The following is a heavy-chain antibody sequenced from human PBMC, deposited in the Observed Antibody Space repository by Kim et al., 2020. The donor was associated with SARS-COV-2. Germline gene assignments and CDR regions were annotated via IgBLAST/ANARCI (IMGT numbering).Heavy chain of an antibody. V-gene: IGHV4-59*13. Sequence: SETLSLTCTVSGGSIRSYYWSWIRQPPGKGLEWIGYVYYSGSTNYNPSLKSRVTISVDTSKNQFSLKLNSVTAADTAVYYCARDKYGSGSYIGDDYYYYVMDVWGQGTTVTVSS. D-gene: IGHD3-10*01. J-gene: IGHJ6*02. CDR3: ARDKYGSGSYIGDDYYYYVMDV. CDR1: GGSIRSYY. CDR2: VYYSGST.